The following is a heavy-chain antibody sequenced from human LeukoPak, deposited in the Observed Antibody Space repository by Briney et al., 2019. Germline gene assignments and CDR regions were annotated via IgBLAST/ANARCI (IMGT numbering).Heavy chain of an antibody. D-gene: IGHD3-22*01. CDR1: GFTFSSHS. CDR2: ISSSSSTI. V-gene: IGHV3-48*01. CDR3: ARGAYYYED. Sequence: GGSLRLSCAASGFTFSSHSMNWVRQAPGKGLEWVSYISSSSSTIYYADSVKGRFTISRDNAKNSLYLQMDSLRAEDTAVYYCARGAYYYEDWGQGTLVTVSS. J-gene: IGHJ4*01.